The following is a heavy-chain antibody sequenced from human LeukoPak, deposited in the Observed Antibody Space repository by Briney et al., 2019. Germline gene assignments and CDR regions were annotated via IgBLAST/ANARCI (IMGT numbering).Heavy chain of an antibody. D-gene: IGHD3-10*01. J-gene: IGHJ4*02. Sequence: QSGGSLRLSCAASGFIVSSNYMRWVRQAPGKGLEWVSLIYSGGSTHYADSVRGRFTISRDNSKNTLYLQMNGLRAEDTAVYYCARDNYYGSGSYFDYWGQGTLVTVSS. CDR2: IYSGGST. V-gene: IGHV3-53*01. CDR3: ARDNYYGSGSYFDY. CDR1: GFIVSSNY.